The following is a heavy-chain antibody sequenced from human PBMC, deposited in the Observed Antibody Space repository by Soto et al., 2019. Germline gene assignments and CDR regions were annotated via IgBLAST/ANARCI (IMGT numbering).Heavy chain of an antibody. V-gene: IGHV3-23*01. CDR3: AKGIGVSVAGTDY. Sequence: EVQLLESGGGLVQPGGSLRLSCVASGFTFSSHAMSWVRQAPGKGLEWGSGISGSGGSTYYADSVKGRFSISRDNSENTLYLQMNSLRVEDTAVYYCAKGIGVSVAGTDYWGQGTLVTVSS. D-gene: IGHD6-19*01. J-gene: IGHJ4*02. CDR2: ISGSGGST. CDR1: GFTFSSHA.